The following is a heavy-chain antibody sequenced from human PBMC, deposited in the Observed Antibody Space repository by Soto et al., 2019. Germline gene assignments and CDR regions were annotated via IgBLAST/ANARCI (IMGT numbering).Heavy chain of an antibody. CDR2: IYYSGST. CDR1: GGSISSYY. D-gene: IGHD3-9*01. Sequence: PSETLSLTCTVSGGSISSYYWSWIRQPPGKGLEWIGYIYYSGSTNYNPSLKSRVTISVDTSKNQFSLKLSSVTAADTAVYYCARLAPNYDILTGYYSPGFAYWGQGTLVTVSS. J-gene: IGHJ4*02. CDR3: ARLAPNYDILTGYYSPGFAY. V-gene: IGHV4-59*01.